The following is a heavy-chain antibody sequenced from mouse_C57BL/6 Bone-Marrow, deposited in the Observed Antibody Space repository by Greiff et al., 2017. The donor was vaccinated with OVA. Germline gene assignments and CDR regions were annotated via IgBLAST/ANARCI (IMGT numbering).Heavy chain of an antibody. D-gene: IGHD2-1*01. V-gene: IGHV1-47*01. CDR3: ARGGGNSWYFDV. Sequence: VQRVESGAELARPGASVKLSCKASGYTFTTYPIEWMKQNHGKSLEWIGNFHPYNDDTKYNEKFKGKATLTVEKSSSTVYLELSRLTSDDSAVYYCARGGGNSWYFDVWGTGTTVTVSS. CDR1: GYTFTTYP. CDR2: FHPYNDDT. J-gene: IGHJ1*03.